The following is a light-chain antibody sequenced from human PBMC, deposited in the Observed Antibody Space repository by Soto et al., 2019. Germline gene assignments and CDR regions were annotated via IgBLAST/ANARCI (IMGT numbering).Light chain of an antibody. J-gene: IGKJ2*01. Sequence: AIRMTQSPSSFSASTGDRVTITCRASQGISSYLAWYQQKPGKAPKLLIYAASTLQSGVPSRFSGSGSGTDFTRTISCLQSEDLATYYCQQYYSYPYTVGQGTKLEIK. CDR3: QQYYSYPYT. CDR2: AAS. CDR1: QGISSY. V-gene: IGKV1-8*01.